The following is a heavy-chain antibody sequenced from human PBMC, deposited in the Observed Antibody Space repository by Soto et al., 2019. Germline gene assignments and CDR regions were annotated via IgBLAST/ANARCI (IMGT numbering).Heavy chain of an antibody. D-gene: IGHD6-13*01. CDR2: INHSGST. V-gene: IGHV4-34*01. J-gene: IGHJ4*02. Sequence: SETLSLTCAVYGGSFSGYYWSWIRQPPGEGLEWIGEINHSGSTNYNPSLKSRVTISVDTSKNQFSLKLSSVTAADTAVYYCARGSERAAAAHRTKGFDYWGQGTLVTVS. CDR1: GGSFSGYY. CDR3: ARGSERAAAAHRTKGFDY.